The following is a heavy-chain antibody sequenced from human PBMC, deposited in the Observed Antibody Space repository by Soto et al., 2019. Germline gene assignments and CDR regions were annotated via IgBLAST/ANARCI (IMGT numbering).Heavy chain of an antibody. V-gene: IGHV4-61*01. D-gene: IGHD3-22*01. CDR2: IYYTGRT. CDR3: AGMPVTTTNWLDP. J-gene: IGHJ5*02. CDR1: GGSVSSGNYY. Sequence: SETLSLTCTVSGGSVSSGNYYWSWIRQPPGKGLDWIGYIYYTGRTNYNPSLKSRVTMSLDTSKNQFSLKLDSVTAADTAIYYRAGMPVTTTNWLDPWGQGTLVTVSS.